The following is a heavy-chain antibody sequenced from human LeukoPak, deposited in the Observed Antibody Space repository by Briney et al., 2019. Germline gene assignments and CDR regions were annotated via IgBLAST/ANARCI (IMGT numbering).Heavy chain of an antibody. J-gene: IGHJ4*02. CDR2: INPHNGGA. Sequence: ASVKVSCKASEDSFTGYYIHWVRQAPGQGPEWMGWINPHNGGAKYADRLQGRVTMTRDTSIGTAYMELSRLRSDDTAVYYCARVFGSSSWSGLDYWGQGTLVTVSS. CDR3: ARVFGSSSWSGLDY. D-gene: IGHD6-13*01. CDR1: EDSFTGYY. V-gene: IGHV1-2*02.